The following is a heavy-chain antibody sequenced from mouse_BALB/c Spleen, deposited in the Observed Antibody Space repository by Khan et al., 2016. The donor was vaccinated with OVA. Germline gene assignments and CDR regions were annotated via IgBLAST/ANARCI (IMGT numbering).Heavy chain of an antibody. CDR1: GFSLTTYG. Sequence: QVQLKQSGPGLVQPSQSLSITCTVSGFSLTTYGVHWVRQSPGKGLEWLGVIWSGGSTNYNAAFISRLSISKDNSKSQVFFKMNSLQDNETAIYYFARNYDYYEGLAYWGQGTPVTVSA. CDR3: ARNYDYYEGLAY. D-gene: IGHD2-4*01. J-gene: IGHJ3*01. CDR2: IWSGGST. V-gene: IGHV2-2*02.